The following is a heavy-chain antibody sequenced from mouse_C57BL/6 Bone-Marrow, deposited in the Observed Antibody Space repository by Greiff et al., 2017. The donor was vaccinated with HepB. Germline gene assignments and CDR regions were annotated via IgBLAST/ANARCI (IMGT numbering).Heavy chain of an antibody. CDR3: ARGYYGYPFDY. D-gene: IGHD2-2*01. V-gene: IGHV5-17*01. Sequence: EVKLMESGGGLVKPGGSLKLSCAASGFTFSDYGMHWVRQAPEKGLEWVAYISSGSSTIYYADTVKGRFTISRDNAKNTLFLQMTSLRSEDTAIYYCARGYYGYPFDYWGQGTTLTVSS. J-gene: IGHJ2*01. CDR2: ISSGSSTI. CDR1: GFTFSDYG.